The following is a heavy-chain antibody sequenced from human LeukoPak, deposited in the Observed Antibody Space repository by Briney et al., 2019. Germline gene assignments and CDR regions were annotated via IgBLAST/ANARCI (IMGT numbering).Heavy chain of an antibody. CDR3: ARDWFTRLGELSPDRAFDY. CDR2: IYSGGST. CDR1: EFSVGSNY. D-gene: IGHD3-16*02. J-gene: IGHJ4*02. V-gene: IGHV3-66*01. Sequence: QSGGSLRLSCAASEFSVGSNYMTWVRQAPGKGLEWVSLIYSGGSTYYADSVKGRFTISRDNAKNSLYLQMSSLRAEDTALYYCARDWFTRLGELSPDRAFDYWGQGTLVTVSS.